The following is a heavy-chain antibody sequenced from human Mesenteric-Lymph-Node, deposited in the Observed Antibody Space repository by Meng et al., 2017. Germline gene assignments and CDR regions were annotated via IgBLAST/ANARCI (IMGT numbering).Heavy chain of an antibody. D-gene: IGHD3-3*01. V-gene: IGHV3-30*01. CDR3: VKDITPGGADV. CDR2: ISYDGSNK. Sequence: GESLKISCAASGFTFSSYAMHWVRQAPGKGLEWVAVISYDGSNKYYADSVKGRFTTSRDSARNSLYLQMNSLRPEDTAFYYCVKDITPGGADVWGQGTTVTVSS. J-gene: IGHJ6*02. CDR1: GFTFSSYA.